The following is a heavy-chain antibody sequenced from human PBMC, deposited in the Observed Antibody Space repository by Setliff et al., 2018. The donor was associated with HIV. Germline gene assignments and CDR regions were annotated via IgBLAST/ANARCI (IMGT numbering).Heavy chain of an antibody. Sequence: KPSETLSLTCTVSGGSITSYYWSWIRQTPGKRLEYIGYIYYNGGTNYNPSLKSRVTISLDTSKNQFSLSLSSVTAADTAVYYCARPVSKYFYGMDVWGLGTTVTVSS. CDR2: IYYNGGT. CDR3: ARPVSKYFYGMDV. J-gene: IGHJ6*02. V-gene: IGHV4-59*01. CDR1: GGSITSYY.